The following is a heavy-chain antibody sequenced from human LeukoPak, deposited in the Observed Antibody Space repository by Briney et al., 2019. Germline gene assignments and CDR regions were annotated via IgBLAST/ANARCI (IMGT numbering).Heavy chain of an antibody. D-gene: IGHD2-15*01. V-gene: IGHV3-20*04. J-gene: IGHJ4*02. CDR2: INWNGGST. CDR1: GFTFDDYG. CDR3: ASLGYCSGGSCYARRDY. Sequence: GGSLRLSCAASGFTFDDYGMSWVRQAPGKGLEWVSGINWNGGSTGYADSVKGRFTISRDNAKNSLYLQMNGLRAEDTALYYCASLGYCSGGSCYARRDYWGQGTLVTVSS.